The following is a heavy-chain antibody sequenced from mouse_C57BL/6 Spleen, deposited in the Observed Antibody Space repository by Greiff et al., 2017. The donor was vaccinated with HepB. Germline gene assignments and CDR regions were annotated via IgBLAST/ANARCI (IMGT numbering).Heavy chain of an antibody. D-gene: IGHD2-4*01. Sequence: VQLQQSGAELARPGASVKMSCKASGYTFTSYTMHWVKQRPGQGLEWIGYINPSSGYTKYNQKFKDKATLTADKSSSTAYMQLSSLTSEDSAVYYCARFYDYDPYYAMDYWGQGTSVTVSS. CDR2: INPSSGYT. CDR3: ARFYDYDPYYAMDY. V-gene: IGHV1-4*01. CDR1: GYTFTSYT. J-gene: IGHJ4*01.